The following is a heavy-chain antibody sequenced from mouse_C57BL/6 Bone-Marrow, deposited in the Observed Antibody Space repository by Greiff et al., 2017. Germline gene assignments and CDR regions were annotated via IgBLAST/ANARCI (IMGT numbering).Heavy chain of an antibody. J-gene: IGHJ3*01. CDR1: GFNIKDDY. V-gene: IGHV14-4*01. CDR3: TTCLSPFAY. CDR2: IDPENGDT. Sequence: EVKLMESGAELVRPGASVKLSCTASGFNIKDDYMHWVKQRPEQGLEWIGWIDPENGDTEYASKFQGKATITADTSSNTAYLQLSSLTSEDTAVYYCTTCLSPFAYWGQGTLVTVSA.